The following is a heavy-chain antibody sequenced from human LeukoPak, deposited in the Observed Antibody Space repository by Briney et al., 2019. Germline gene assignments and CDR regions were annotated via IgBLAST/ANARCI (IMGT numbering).Heavy chain of an antibody. D-gene: IGHD3-10*01. CDR1: GDSITRSDYY. CDR3: ARTTMVRGTYYMDV. V-gene: IGHV4-39*07. Sequence: SETLSLTCVVSGDSITRSDYYWDWIRQPPGKGLEWIGSIYYSGATYYSGSLKSRATIFVDTIKNQFSLELSSVTAADTAVYYCARTTMVRGTYYMDVWGKGTTVTVSS. J-gene: IGHJ6*03. CDR2: IYYSGAT.